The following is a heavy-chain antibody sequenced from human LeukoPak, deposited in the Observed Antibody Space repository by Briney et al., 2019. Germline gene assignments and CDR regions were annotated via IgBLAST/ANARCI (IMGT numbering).Heavy chain of an antibody. CDR3: AREGELSPSAFGI. CDR2: ISSSSSYI. V-gene: IGHV3-21*01. CDR1: GFTFSSYS. Sequence: GSLRLSCAASGFTFSSYSMNWVRQAPGKGLEWVSSISSSSSYIYYADSVKGRFTISRDNAKNSLYLQMNSLRAEDTAVYYCAREGELSPSAFGIWGQGTMVTVSS. J-gene: IGHJ3*02. D-gene: IGHD3-16*02.